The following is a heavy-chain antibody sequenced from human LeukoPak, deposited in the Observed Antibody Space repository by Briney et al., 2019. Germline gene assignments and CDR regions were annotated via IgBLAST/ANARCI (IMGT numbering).Heavy chain of an antibody. Sequence: GGSLRLSCAASGFTFSRYWMTWVRQAPGKGLEWVANIKEDESKKNYVDSVKGRFTISRDNAKNSLYLQMNSLRAEDTAVYYCAREGSYGGNWDYWGQGTLVTVSS. CDR3: AREGSYGGNWDY. J-gene: IGHJ4*02. V-gene: IGHV3-7*03. D-gene: IGHD4-23*01. CDR1: GFTFSRYW. CDR2: IKEDESKK.